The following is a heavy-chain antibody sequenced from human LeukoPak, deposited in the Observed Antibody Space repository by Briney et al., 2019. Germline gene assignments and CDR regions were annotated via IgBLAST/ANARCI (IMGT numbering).Heavy chain of an antibody. Sequence: AETLSLTCTVSGDSISVDNYYWGWIRRPPGKGLESIGSIWYNGNTYYNPSLKSRVSISVDTSKNQFSLKVTSVTAADTAVYYCARHVGHYYGSGTLRYYYDYWGQGTLVTVSS. V-gene: IGHV4-39*01. D-gene: IGHD3-10*01. CDR2: IWYNGNT. CDR3: ARHVGHYYGSGTLRYYYDY. CDR1: GDSISVDNYY. J-gene: IGHJ4*02.